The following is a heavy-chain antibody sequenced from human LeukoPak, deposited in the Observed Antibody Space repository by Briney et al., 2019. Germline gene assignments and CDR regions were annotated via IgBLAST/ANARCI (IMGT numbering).Heavy chain of an antibody. J-gene: IGHJ4*02. CDR2: IYPDDSDT. D-gene: IGHD3-10*01. Sequence: GESLKISCKGSGYSFTSYWIGWVRQMPGKGLEWLGIIYPDDSDTRYSPSFQGQVTISADKSISTAYLQWSSLKASDTAMYYCARLIGSGSYYTRYYFDYWGQGTLVTVSS. V-gene: IGHV5-51*01. CDR1: GYSFTSYW. CDR3: ARLIGSGSYYTRYYFDY.